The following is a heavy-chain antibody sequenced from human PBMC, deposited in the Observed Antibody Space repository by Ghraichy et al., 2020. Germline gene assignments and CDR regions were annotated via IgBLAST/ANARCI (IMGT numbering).Heavy chain of an antibody. CDR2: IYYSGST. CDR3: ARWGPYYYDSSGYYFDY. V-gene: IGHV4-39*01. D-gene: IGHD3-22*01. CDR1: GGSISSSSYY. J-gene: IGHJ4*02. Sequence: SETLSLTCTVSGGSISSSSYYWGWIRQPPGKGLEWIGSIYYSGSTYYNPSLKSRVTISVDTSKNQFSLKLSSVTAADTAVYYCARWGPYYYDSSGYYFDYWGQGTLVTVSS.